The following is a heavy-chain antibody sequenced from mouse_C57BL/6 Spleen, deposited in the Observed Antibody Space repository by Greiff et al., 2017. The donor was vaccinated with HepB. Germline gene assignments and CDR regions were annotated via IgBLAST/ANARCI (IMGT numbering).Heavy chain of an antibody. D-gene: IGHD2-10*01. CDR2: IDPETGGT. CDR3: TRSLLNFDY. Sequence: VKLMESGAELVRPGASVTLSCKASGYTFTDYEMHWVKQTPVHGLEWIGAIDPETGGTAYNQKFKGKAILTADKSSSTAYMELRSLTSEDSAVYYCTRSLLNFDYWGQGTTLTVSS. J-gene: IGHJ2*01. V-gene: IGHV1-15*01. CDR1: GYTFTDYE.